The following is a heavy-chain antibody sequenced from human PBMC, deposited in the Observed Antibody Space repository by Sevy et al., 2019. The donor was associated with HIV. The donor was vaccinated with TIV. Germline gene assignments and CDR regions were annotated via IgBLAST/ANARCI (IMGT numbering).Heavy chain of an antibody. Sequence: SETLSLTCTVSGGSFSSGNYYWSWIRQPAGKGLEWIGRIYNSGSTNYNPSLKSRVTISVDTSKNQYSLRLSSVTAADTAVYYCARVDRAYYDGSAFDFWGQGTLVTVSS. D-gene: IGHD3-22*01. V-gene: IGHV4-61*02. CDR1: GGSFSSGNYY. J-gene: IGHJ4*02. CDR2: IYNSGST. CDR3: ARVDRAYYDGSAFDF.